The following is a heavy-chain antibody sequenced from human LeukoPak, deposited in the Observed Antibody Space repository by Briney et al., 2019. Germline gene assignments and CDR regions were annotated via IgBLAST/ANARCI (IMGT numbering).Heavy chain of an antibody. Sequence: GGSLRLSCAASGFIFSNAYMSWVRQAPGKGLEWVGRIKSLTEGGTTDYAAPVKGRFTISRDDSKNTLYLQMNSLKSEDTAVYYCVTFEGFAWGQGTLVTVSS. CDR3: VTFEGFA. CDR2: IKSLTEGGTT. J-gene: IGHJ5*02. V-gene: IGHV3-15*01. CDR1: GFIFSNAY. D-gene: IGHD3-10*01.